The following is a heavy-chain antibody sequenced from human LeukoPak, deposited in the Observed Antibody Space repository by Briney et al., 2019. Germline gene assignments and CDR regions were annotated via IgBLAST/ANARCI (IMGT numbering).Heavy chain of an antibody. CDR1: GGSISSYY. J-gene: IGHJ3*02. Sequence: PSETLSLTCTVSGGSISSYYWSWIRQPPGKGLEWIGYIYYSGSTNYNPSLKSRVTISVDTSKNQFSLKLSSATAADTAVYYCARHYDSSSWYQGAFDIWGQGTMVTVSS. CDR3: ARHYDSSSWYQGAFDI. D-gene: IGHD6-13*01. V-gene: IGHV4-59*08. CDR2: IYYSGST.